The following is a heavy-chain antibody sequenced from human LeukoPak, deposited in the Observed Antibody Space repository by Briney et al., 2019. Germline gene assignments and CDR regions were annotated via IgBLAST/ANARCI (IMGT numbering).Heavy chain of an antibody. V-gene: IGHV1-69*06. J-gene: IGHJ3*02. CDR1: GGTFSSYA. CDR2: VIPIFSTA. CDR3: ARDRSLYSSTWYVPRDGYI. Sequence: ASVKVSCKASGGTFSSYAISWVRQAPGQGLEWMGGVIPIFSTANYAQKFQGRVTNTADRSTSTAYMELSSLRSEDTAVYYCARDRSLYSSTWYVPRDGYIWGQGTMVTVSS. D-gene: IGHD6-13*01.